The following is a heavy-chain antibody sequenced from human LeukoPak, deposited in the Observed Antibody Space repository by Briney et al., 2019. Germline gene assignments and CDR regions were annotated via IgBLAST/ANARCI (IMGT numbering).Heavy chain of an antibody. J-gene: IGHJ4*02. Sequence: GGSLRLSCAASGFTFSNYAMSWFRRAPGKGLEWVSAISGSGANTYYADSVQGRFTISRDNSKNTLFLQMDSLRVEDTAIYYCAKARTANYFGSWGQGSLVTVSS. CDR3: AKARTANYFGS. CDR1: GFTFSNYA. CDR2: ISGSGANT. V-gene: IGHV3-23*01.